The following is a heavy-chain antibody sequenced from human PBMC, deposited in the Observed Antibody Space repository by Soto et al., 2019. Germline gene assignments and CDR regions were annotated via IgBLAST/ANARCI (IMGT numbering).Heavy chain of an antibody. J-gene: IGHJ4*02. CDR2: IYPGDSDT. CDR1: GYSFTSYW. D-gene: IGHD2-2*01. CDR3: ARNLGYCSSTSCSKYLDY. V-gene: IGHV5-51*01. Sequence: GESLKISCKGSGYSFTSYWIGWVRQMPGKGLEWMGSIYPGDSDTRYSPSFQGQVTISADKSISTAYLQWSSLKASDTAMYYCARNLGYCSSTSCSKYLDYWGQGTLVTVSS.